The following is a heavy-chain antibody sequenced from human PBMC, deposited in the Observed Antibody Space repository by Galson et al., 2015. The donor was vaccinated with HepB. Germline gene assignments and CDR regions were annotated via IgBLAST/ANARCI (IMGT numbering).Heavy chain of an antibody. CDR3: ASSISGIAVAGTTDYYYYYGMDV. CDR2: INPNSGGT. V-gene: IGHV1-2*06. CDR1: GYTFIGYY. Sequence: QSGAEVKKPGESLKISCKASGYTFIGYYMHWVRQAPGQGLEWMGRINPNSGGTNYAQKFQGRVTMTRDTSISTAYMELSRLRSDDTAVYYCASSISGIAVAGTTDYYYYYGMDVWGQGTTVTVSS. D-gene: IGHD6-19*01. J-gene: IGHJ6*02.